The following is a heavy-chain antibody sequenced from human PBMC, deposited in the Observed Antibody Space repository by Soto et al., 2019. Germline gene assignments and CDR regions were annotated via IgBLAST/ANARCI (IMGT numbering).Heavy chain of an antibody. CDR3: AHYVSTSPAGGFDP. CDR1: GLSLSTSGEA. V-gene: IGHV2-5*02. D-gene: IGHD3-10*02. CDR2: IYWDDDK. Sequence: QITLKESGPTLVKPTQTLTLTCTFSGLSLSTSGEAVGWIRQPPGKALEWLALIYWDDDKRYNPTLKTRLTIAKDTSKTQVVLTLTHLDPVDTSTYYSAHYVSTSPAGGFDPWGQGLLVTVYS. J-gene: IGHJ5*02.